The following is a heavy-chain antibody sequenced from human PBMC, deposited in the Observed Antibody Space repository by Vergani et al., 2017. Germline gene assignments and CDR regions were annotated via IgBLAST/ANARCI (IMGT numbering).Heavy chain of an antibody. J-gene: IGHJ4*02. CDR2: IYSGGNT. CDR3: ARSHCSGGSCYPFDY. CDR1: GFTVSSNY. D-gene: IGHD2-15*01. V-gene: IGHV3-53*01. Sequence: EVQLVESGGGLIQPGGSLRLSCAASGFTVSSNYMSWVRQAPGKGLEWVSVIYSGGNTYYADSVKGRFTISRDNSKNTLYLQMNSLSAEDTAVYYCARSHCSGGSCYPFDYWGQGTLVTVSS.